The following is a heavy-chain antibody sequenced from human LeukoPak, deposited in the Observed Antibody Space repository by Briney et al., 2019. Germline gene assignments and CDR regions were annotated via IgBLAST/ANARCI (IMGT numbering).Heavy chain of an antibody. D-gene: IGHD5-12*01. J-gene: IGHJ3*02. Sequence: GESLKISCKGSGYSFTSYGISWVRQAPGQGLEWMGWISAYNGNTNYAQKLQGRVTMTTDTSTSTAYMELRSLRSDDTAVYYCAGNIVATIPAAFDIWGQGTMVTVSS. CDR2: ISAYNGNT. CDR3: AGNIVATIPAAFDI. CDR1: GYSFTSYG. V-gene: IGHV1-18*01.